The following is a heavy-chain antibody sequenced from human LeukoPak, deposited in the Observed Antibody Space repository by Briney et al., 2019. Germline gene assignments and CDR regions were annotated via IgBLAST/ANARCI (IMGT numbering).Heavy chain of an antibody. CDR3: AKERDGDRFYYYYYYGMDV. D-gene: IGHD4-17*01. CDR1: GFPFSGYG. CDR2: ISYDGSNK. V-gene: IGHV3-30*18. Sequence: PGRSLRLSCVASGFPFSGYGMHWVRQAPGKGLEWVAVISYDGSNKYYADSVKGRFTISRDNSKNTLYLQMNSLRAEDTAVYYCAKERDGDRFYYYYYYGMDVWGQGTTVTVSS. J-gene: IGHJ6*02.